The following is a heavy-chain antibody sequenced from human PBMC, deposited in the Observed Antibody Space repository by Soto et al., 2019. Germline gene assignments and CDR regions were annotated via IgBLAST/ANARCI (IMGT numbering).Heavy chain of an antibody. CDR2: ISSSSSTI. D-gene: IGHD6-19*01. Sequence: GSLRLSCAASGFTFSSYSMNWVRQAPGKGLEWVSYISSSSSTIYYADSVKGRFTISRDNAKNSLYMQMNILRDADTAVYSCARDIAVAGTPDVFEIWGERIMVTVSS. CDR3: ARDIAVAGTPDVFEI. CDR1: GFTFSSYS. J-gene: IGHJ3*02. V-gene: IGHV3-48*02.